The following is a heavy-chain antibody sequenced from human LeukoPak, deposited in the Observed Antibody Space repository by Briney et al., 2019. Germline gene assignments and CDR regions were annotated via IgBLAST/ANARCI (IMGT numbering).Heavy chain of an antibody. CDR1: GFTVSSNY. CDR2: FYSGGNT. J-gene: IGHJ4*02. CDR3: ARSNSPPYYFDY. V-gene: IGHV3-53*01. D-gene: IGHD5-18*01. Sequence: PGGSLRLSCAASGFTVSSNYMSWVRQAPGEGLKWVSVFYSGGNTYYADSVKGRFTISRDNSKNTLYLQMNSLRAEDTAVYYCARSNSPPYYFDYWGQGTLVTVSS.